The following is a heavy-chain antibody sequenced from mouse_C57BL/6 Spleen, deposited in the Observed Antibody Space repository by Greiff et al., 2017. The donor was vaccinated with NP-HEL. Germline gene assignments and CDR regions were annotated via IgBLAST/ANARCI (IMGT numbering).Heavy chain of an antibody. CDR2: ITPDGDT. V-gene: IGHV12-3*01. D-gene: IGHD2-3*01. CDR3: AGDPDGYYGLAY. Sequence: VQLQQSGPGLVKPSQSLFLTCSISGFPITSGYYWIWNRQSPGKPLEWRGYITPDGDTFYNPSLQSPPSITRETSKNQFFLQLNSVTTEDTAMYSCAGDPDGYYGLAYWGQGTLVTVSA. CDR1: GFPITSGYY. J-gene: IGHJ3*01.